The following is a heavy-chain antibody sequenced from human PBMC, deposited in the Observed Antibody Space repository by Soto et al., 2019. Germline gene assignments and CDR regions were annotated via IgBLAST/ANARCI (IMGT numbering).Heavy chain of an antibody. J-gene: IGHJ4*02. CDR3: ARHGEAAAGSKTGLDY. V-gene: IGHV1-3*01. CDR2: INAGNGNT. D-gene: IGHD6-13*01. Sequence: GASVKVSCKASGYTFTIDVMHWVRQAPGQRLEWMGWINAGNGNTKYSQNLQGRVTITRDTSASTAYMEVSSLRSEDTAVYYCARHGEAAAGSKTGLDYWGQGTLVTVSS. CDR1: GYTFTIDV.